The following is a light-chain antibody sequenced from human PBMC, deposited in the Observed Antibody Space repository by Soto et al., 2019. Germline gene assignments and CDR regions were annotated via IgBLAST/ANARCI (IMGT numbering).Light chain of an antibody. Sequence: DIQMTQSPSSLSASVGDRVTINCRASQATSNYVAWFQQKPGEAPKSLMFATSTLQSGVPSRFRGSGSQTDFTLTITNLQPEDFATYFCQQYHSLPFTFGPGTTVNFK. J-gene: IGKJ3*01. V-gene: IGKV1-16*01. CDR2: ATS. CDR1: QATSNY. CDR3: QQYHSLPFT.